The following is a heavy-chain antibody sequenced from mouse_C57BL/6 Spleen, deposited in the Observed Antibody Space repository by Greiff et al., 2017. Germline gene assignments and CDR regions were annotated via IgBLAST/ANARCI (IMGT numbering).Heavy chain of an antibody. J-gene: IGHJ2*01. Sequence: VQLVESGPGLVQPSQSLSITCTVSGFSLTSYGVHWVRQSPGKGLEWLGVIWSGGSTDYNAAFISRLSISKDNSKSQVFFKMNSLHADDTAIYYCARGTDYSNYFYYWGQGTTLTVSS. CDR1: GFSLTSYG. V-gene: IGHV2-2*01. CDR2: IWSGGST. D-gene: IGHD2-5*01. CDR3: ARGTDYSNYFYY.